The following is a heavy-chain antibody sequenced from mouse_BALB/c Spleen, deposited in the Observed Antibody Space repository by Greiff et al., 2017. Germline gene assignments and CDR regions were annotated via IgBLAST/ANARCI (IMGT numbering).Heavy chain of an antibody. V-gene: IGHV1-61*01. D-gene: IGHD2-13*01. CDR1: GYTFTSYW. Sequence: VQLQQPGAELVRPAASVKLSCKASGYTFTSYWMNWVKQRPGQGLGWIGMIDPSDSETHYNQIFKDKATLTVDKSSSTAYMQLSSLTSEDSAVYYCARWRGDSYAMDYWGQGTSVTVSS. CDR2: IDPSDSET. J-gene: IGHJ4*01. CDR3: ARWRGDSYAMDY.